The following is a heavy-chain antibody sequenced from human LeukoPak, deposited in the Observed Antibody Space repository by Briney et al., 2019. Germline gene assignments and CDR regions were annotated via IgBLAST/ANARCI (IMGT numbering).Heavy chain of an antibody. CDR3: ARGGLISLANTPLGAFDI. CDR2: IYHTGST. D-gene: IGHD3/OR15-3a*01. V-gene: IGHV4-34*01. J-gene: IGHJ3*02. Sequence: SETLSLTCAVYGGSFSTYYWSWIRQPPGKGLEWIGDIYHTGSTTYSPSLKSRVTISVDTSKKQFSLSLTSVTPEDTTGYYCARGGLISLANTPLGAFDIWGQGTMVSVSS. CDR1: GGSFSTYY.